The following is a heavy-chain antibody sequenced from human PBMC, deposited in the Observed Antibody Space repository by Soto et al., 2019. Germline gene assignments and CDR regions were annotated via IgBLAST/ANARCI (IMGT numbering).Heavy chain of an antibody. CDR3: ARHVRTLLRYFERQGLDV. CDR1: GGSISSSSYY. J-gene: IGHJ6*02. V-gene: IGHV4-39*01. CDR2: IYYSGST. Sequence: PXETLSLTCTVSGGSISSSSYYWGWIRQPPGKGLEWIGSIYYSGSTYYNPSLKSRVTISVDTSKNQFSLKLSSVTAADTAVYYCARHVRTLLRYFERQGLDVWGQGTTVTVSS. D-gene: IGHD3-9*01.